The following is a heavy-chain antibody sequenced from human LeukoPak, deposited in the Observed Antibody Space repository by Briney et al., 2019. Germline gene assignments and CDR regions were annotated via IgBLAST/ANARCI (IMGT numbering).Heavy chain of an antibody. CDR1: GFTFSSYS. Sequence: PGESLRLSCVASGFTFSSYSMNWVRQAPGKGLDWVSAISSRSNYIYYADSVKGRFTISRDNAKNSLYVQMNSLRAEDTAVYYCARIVAAAPYGMDVWGQGTTVTVSS. D-gene: IGHD6-25*01. CDR2: ISSRSNYI. J-gene: IGHJ6*02. CDR3: ARIVAAAPYGMDV. V-gene: IGHV3-21*01.